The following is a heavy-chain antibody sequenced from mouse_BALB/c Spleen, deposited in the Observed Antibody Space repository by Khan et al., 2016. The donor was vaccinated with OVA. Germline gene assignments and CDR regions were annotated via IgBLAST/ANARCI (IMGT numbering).Heavy chain of an antibody. CDR3: ARISSYRYSDV. CDR1: GYTFTNYG. J-gene: IGHJ1*01. Sequence: QIQLVQSGPELKKPGETVKISCKASGYTFTNYGMNWVKQAPGKGLKWMGWIDTYTGEPTYADDFQGRFVFSLETSANTAYLQISNLKNEDMTTYFSARISSYRYSDVWGAGTTVTVSS. V-gene: IGHV9-1*02. D-gene: IGHD6-2*01. CDR2: IDTYTGEP.